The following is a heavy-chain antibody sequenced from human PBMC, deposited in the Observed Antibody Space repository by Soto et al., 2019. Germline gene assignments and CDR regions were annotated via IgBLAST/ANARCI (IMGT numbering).Heavy chain of an antibody. CDR3: ARGWYYFDY. D-gene: IGHD2-8*02. Sequence: SXTLSLTCAVYGGSCSGYYWSWIRQPPGKGLEWIGEINHSGSTNYNPSLKSRVTISVDTSKNQFSLKLSSVTAADTAVYYCARGWYYFDYWGQGTLVTVSS. J-gene: IGHJ4*02. CDR2: INHSGST. CDR1: GGSCSGYY. V-gene: IGHV4-34*01.